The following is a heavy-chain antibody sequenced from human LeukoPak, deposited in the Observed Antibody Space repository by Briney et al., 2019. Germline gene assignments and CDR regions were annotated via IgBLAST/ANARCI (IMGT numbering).Heavy chain of an antibody. CDR1: GFTFSSYA. J-gene: IGHJ3*02. CDR3: AKDAYYYDSSGYSPYDAFDI. V-gene: IGHV3-23*01. D-gene: IGHD3-22*01. Sequence: GGSLRLSCAASGFTFSSYAMSWVRQAPGKGLEWVSAISGSGGSTYYADSVKGRFTISRDNSKNTLYLQMNSLRAEDTAVYYCAKDAYYYDSSGYSPYDAFDIWGQGAMATVSS. CDR2: ISGSGGST.